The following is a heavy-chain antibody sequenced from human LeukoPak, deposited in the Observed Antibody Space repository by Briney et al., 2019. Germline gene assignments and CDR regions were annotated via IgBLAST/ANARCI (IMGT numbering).Heavy chain of an antibody. Sequence: GGSLRLSCAASGFTFSSYGMHWVRQAPGKGLEWVAFIRYDGSNKYYADSVKGRFTISGDNSKNTLYLQMNSLRAEDTAVYYCAKDPLGATPYYFDYWGQGTLVTVSS. CDR1: GFTFSSYG. CDR2: IRYDGSNK. V-gene: IGHV3-30*02. CDR3: AKDPLGATPYYFDY. J-gene: IGHJ4*02. D-gene: IGHD1-26*01.